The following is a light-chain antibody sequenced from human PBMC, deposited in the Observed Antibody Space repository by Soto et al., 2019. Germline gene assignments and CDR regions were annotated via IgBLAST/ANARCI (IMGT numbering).Light chain of an antibody. CDR2: AAS. J-gene: IGKJ1*01. V-gene: IGKV1D-16*01. Sequence: DIQMTQSPSSVSAPVGDRVTFTCRASEAISSWLAWYQVKPGKAPNLLIYAASRLESGVPSRFSGSGSGTEFTLTISSLQPDDFATYYCQHYNSYSEAFGQGTKVDIK. CDR3: QHYNSYSEA. CDR1: EAISSW.